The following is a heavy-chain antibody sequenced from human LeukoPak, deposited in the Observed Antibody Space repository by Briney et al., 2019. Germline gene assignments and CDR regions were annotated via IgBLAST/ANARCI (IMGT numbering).Heavy chain of an antibody. CDR3: ARWRASGGYYYYYYMDV. Sequence: SVKVSCKASGGTFSSYAISWVRQAPGQGLEWMGGIIPIFGTANYAQKFQGRVTITADESTSTAYMELSSLSSEDTAVYYCARWRASGGYYYYYYMDVWGKGTTVTVSS. D-gene: IGHD3-10*01. J-gene: IGHJ6*03. V-gene: IGHV1-69*13. CDR2: IIPIFGTA. CDR1: GGTFSSYA.